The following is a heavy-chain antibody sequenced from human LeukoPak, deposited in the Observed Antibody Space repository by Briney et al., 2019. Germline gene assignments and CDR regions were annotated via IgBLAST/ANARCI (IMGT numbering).Heavy chain of an antibody. CDR1: GGSISSYY. V-gene: IGHV4-59*08. Sequence: TPSETLSLTCTVSGGSISSYYWSWIRQPPGKGLEWIGYIYYSGSTNYNPSLKSRVTISVDTSKNQFSLKLSSVTAADTAVYYCARPYSSSRYGDAFDIWGQGTMVTVSS. CDR2: IYYSGST. J-gene: IGHJ3*02. CDR3: ARPYSSSRYGDAFDI. D-gene: IGHD6-13*01.